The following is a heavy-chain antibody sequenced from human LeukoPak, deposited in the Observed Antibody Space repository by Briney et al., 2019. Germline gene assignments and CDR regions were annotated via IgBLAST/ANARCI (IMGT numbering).Heavy chain of an antibody. V-gene: IGHV3-30*18. CDR3: AKDRGWNGAFDH. J-gene: IGHJ4*02. Sequence: PGGSLRLSCAASGXSFSSYGMHWVRRAPGKGLEWVAVISYDGTNKDYADSVKGRFTISRDNSKNTLFLQMNSLRTEDTAVYYCAKDRGWNGAFDHWGRGTLVTVSS. CDR1: GXSFSSYG. CDR2: ISYDGTNK. D-gene: IGHD1-1*01.